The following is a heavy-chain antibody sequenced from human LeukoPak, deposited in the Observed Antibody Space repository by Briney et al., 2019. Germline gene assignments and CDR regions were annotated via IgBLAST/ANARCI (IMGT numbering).Heavy chain of an antibody. CDR3: VRDVGSAITDS. Sequence: SETLSLTCTVSGVSISSSNYYWGWIRQPPGEGLEWIGNVQHSRTKSYDPSLKSRVTFSVDMSKNQFSLQLTSVTAADTAVYYCVRDVGSAITDSWGQGTLVTVSS. D-gene: IGHD1-26*01. CDR1: GVSISSSNYY. J-gene: IGHJ4*02. CDR2: VQHSRTK. V-gene: IGHV4-39*07.